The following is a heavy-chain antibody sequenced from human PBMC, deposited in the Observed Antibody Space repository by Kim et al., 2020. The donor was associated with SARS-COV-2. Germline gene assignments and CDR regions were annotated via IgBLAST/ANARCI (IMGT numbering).Heavy chain of an antibody. D-gene: IGHD3-22*01. J-gene: IGHJ4*01. V-gene: IGHV3-33*05. CDR1: GFTFSSYG. CDR3: ARDLYLNYYDSSGKGDY. Sequence: GGSLRLSCAASGFTFSSYGMHWVRQAPGKGLEWVAVISYDGSNKYYADSVKGRFTISRDNSKNTLYLQMNSLRAEDTAVYYCARDLYLNYYDSSGKGDYWGQGTLVTVS. CDR2: ISYDGSNK.